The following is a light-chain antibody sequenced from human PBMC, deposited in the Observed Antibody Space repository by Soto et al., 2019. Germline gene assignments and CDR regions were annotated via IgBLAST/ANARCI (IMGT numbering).Light chain of an antibody. CDR3: ISYTTSVTYV. CDR1: SSDVGGYNY. CDR2: GVS. V-gene: IGLV2-14*01. Sequence: QCVLTQPASVSGSPGQSITISCTGTSSDVGGYNYVSWYQQHPGKAPKLMISGVSNRPSGVSNRFSGSKSGNTASLTISGLQTEDEADYYCISYTTSVTYVFGTGTEVTVL. J-gene: IGLJ1*01.